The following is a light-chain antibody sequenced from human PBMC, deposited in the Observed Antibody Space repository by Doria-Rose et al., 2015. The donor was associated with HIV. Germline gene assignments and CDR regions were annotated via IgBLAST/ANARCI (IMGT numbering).Light chain of an antibody. J-gene: IGKJ5*01. V-gene: IGKV1-5*03. Sequence: DIQMTQSPSTLSASVGDRVTISCRASQSTSTWLAWYQQKPGKAPKLLIYKASTLESGVPSRFSGSGSGTEFTLTISSLQPDDFATYYCQQYNNDFRPITFGQGTRLEIK. CDR1: QSTSTW. CDR2: KAS. CDR3: QQYNNDFRPIT.